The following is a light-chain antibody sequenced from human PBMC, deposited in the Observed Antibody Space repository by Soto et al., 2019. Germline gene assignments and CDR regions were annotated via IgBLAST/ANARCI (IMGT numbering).Light chain of an antibody. J-gene: IGKJ4*01. CDR1: QSISSN. Sequence: IVMTQSPATLSVSLGARATLSCRASQSISSNLAWYQQKPGQAPRLLMFRASIRAAGFPARFSGSGSGTEFNITISSLQSEDTAVYYCQQYNNWPRATFGGGTKVDIK. V-gene: IGKV3-15*01. CDR3: QQYNNWPRAT. CDR2: RAS.